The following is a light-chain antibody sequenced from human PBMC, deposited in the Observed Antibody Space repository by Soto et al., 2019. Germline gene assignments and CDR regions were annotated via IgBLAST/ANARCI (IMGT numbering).Light chain of an antibody. V-gene: IGKV3-20*01. CDR2: GAS. CDR3: HQYGSSPLT. Sequence: EIVLTQSPGTLSLSPGERATHTCRASQSVTSSALAWYQQKPGQAPRLLVYGASRRATGIPDRFSGSGSGTDFTLTISRLEPQDFAMYYCHQYGSSPLTFGGGTKVEIK. J-gene: IGKJ4*01. CDR1: QSVTSSA.